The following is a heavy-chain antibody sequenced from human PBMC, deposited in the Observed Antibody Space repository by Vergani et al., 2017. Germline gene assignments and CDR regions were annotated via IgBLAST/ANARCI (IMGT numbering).Heavy chain of an antibody. CDR3: LRARCSVPCFMSTWFDS. V-gene: IGHV3-74*01. CDR1: GFSFSGYW. Sequence: EVQLVESGGGLIHPGGSLRLSCEGSGFSFSGYWMHWVRQSPEKGRVWVSRIKSDGSITNYADSVKGRFTISRDNAKNTFYLEMNSLRGDDTAIYYCLRARCSVPCFMSTWFDSWGQGTLVTVSS. CDR2: IKSDGSIT. D-gene: IGHD5/OR15-5a*01. J-gene: IGHJ5*01.